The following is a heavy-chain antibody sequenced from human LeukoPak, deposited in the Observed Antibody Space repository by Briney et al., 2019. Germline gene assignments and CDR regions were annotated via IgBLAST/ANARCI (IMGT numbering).Heavy chain of an antibody. Sequence: GGSLRLSCAASGFTFSSYSMNWVRQAPGKGLEWVSSISSSSSYIYYADSVKGRFTISRDNAKNSLYLQMNSLRAEDTAVYYCARDVHYYDSSGYYYNAFDIWGQGTMVTVSS. CDR2: ISSSSSYI. CDR1: GFTFSSYS. CDR3: ARDVHYYDSSGYYYNAFDI. D-gene: IGHD3-22*01. J-gene: IGHJ3*02. V-gene: IGHV3-21*01.